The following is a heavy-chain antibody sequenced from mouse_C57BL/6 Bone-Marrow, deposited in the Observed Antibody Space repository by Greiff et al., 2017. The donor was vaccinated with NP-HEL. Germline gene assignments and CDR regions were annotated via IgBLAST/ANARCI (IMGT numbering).Heavy chain of an antibody. V-gene: IGHV5-17*01. CDR1: GFTFSDYG. D-gene: IGHD2-1*01. Sequence: EVKLVESGGGLVKPGGSLKLSCAASGFTFSDYGMHWVRQAPEKGLEWIAYISSGSRTIYYADTVKGRFTIARDNAKNTLFLQMTSLRSEDTAMYYCARRYYGKVDYAMDYWGQGTSVTVSS. J-gene: IGHJ4*01. CDR3: ARRYYGKVDYAMDY. CDR2: ISSGSRTI.